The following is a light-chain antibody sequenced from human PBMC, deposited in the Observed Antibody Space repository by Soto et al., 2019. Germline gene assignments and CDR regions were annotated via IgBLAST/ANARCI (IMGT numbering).Light chain of an antibody. CDR3: QQYGSSPLT. Sequence: EIVLTQSPATLSLSPGERATLSCEASQSVTDTYLAWYQQKPGLAPSLLIYDVSRRVTGVPARFSGTGSGTDFTLTISRLEPQDFAVYYCQQYGSSPLTFGGGTKVEI. CDR1: QSVTDTY. V-gene: IGKV3D-20*01. J-gene: IGKJ4*01. CDR2: DVS.